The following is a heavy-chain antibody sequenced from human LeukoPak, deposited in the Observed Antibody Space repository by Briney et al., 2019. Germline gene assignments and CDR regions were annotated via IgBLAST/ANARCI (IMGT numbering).Heavy chain of an antibody. CDR1: GFTASSND. Sequence: GGSLRLSCAASGFTASSNDMSWVRQAPGKGLEWVSVIYNVGSTYYADSVKGRFTISRDNSKNTLYLQMNSLRAEDTAVYYCATWDYGSGSVQVVDYWGQGTLVTVSS. CDR3: ATWDYGSGSVQVVDY. D-gene: IGHD3-16*01. J-gene: IGHJ4*02. CDR2: IYNVGST. V-gene: IGHV3-66*01.